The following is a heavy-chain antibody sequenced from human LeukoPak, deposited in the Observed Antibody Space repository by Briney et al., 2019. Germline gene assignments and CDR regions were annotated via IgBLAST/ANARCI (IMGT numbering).Heavy chain of an antibody. CDR3: ARGFRNGPFDC. D-gene: IGHD2-8*01. CDR1: GFTFDDYG. Sequence: GGSLRLSCEASGFTFDDYGMSWVRQPPGKGLEWVSGINRNGGSSDYADSVKGRFTISRDNAKNSHFLQMNSLRVEDTALYYCARGFRNGPFDCWGQGTLVTVSS. J-gene: IGHJ4*02. V-gene: IGHV3-20*04. CDR2: INRNGGSS.